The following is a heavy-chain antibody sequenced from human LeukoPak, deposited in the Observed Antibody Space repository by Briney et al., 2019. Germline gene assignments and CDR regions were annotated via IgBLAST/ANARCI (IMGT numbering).Heavy chain of an antibody. CDR2: INHSGST. Sequence: SETLSLTCAVHGGSFSGYSWSWIRQPPGKGLEWIGEINHSGSTNYNPSLKSRVTISVDTSKNQFSLKLSSVTAADTAVYYCARGGRIQLWSSFDYWGQGTLVTVSS. V-gene: IGHV4-34*01. D-gene: IGHD5-18*01. J-gene: IGHJ4*02. CDR1: GGSFSGYS. CDR3: ARGGRIQLWSSFDY.